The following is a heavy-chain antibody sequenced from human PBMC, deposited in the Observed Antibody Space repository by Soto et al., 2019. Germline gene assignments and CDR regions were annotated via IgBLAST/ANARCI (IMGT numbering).Heavy chain of an antibody. CDR3: AKDLNGEWFGELSTQGPFDY. CDR2: ISYDGSNK. J-gene: IGHJ4*02. D-gene: IGHD3-10*01. V-gene: IGHV3-30*18. Sequence: GGSLRLSCAASGFTFSSYGMHWVRQAPGKGLEWVAVISYDGSNKYYADSVKGRFTISRDNSKNTLYLQMNSLKAEDTAVYYCAKDLNGEWFGELSTQGPFDYWGQGTLVTVSS. CDR1: GFTFSSYG.